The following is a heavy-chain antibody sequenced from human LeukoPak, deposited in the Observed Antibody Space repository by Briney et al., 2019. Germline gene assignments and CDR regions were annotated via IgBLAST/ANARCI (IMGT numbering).Heavy chain of an antibody. J-gene: IGHJ5*02. CDR3: ARDRAENWFDP. Sequence: PSETLSLTCTVYGGSISSYYWSWIRQPPGKGLEWIGYIYYSGSTSYNPSLKSRFTISVDTSKNQFSLKLSSVTAADTAVYYCARDRAENWFDPWGQGTLVTVSS. CDR1: GGSISSYY. D-gene: IGHD6-25*01. CDR2: IYYSGST. V-gene: IGHV4-59*01.